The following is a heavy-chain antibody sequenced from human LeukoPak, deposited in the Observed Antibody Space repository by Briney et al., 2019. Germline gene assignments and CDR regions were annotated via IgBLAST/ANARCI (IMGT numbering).Heavy chain of an antibody. CDR1: GGTFSSYA. CDR3: ARSYEFWSGYFIPTDY. CDR2: ISAYNGKT. J-gene: IGHJ4*02. V-gene: IGHV1-18*01. D-gene: IGHD3-3*01. Sequence: GASVKVSCKASGGTFSSYAISWVRQAPGQGLEWMGWISAYNGKTNYAQKLQGRVTMTTDKSTSTAYMELSSLRSDDTAVYYCARSYEFWSGYFIPTDYWGQGSLVTVSS.